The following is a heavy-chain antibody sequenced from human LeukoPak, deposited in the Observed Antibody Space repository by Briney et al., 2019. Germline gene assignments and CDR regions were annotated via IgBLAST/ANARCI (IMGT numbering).Heavy chain of an antibody. CDR1: GYTFTGYY. CDR3: ARDSRYCSGGSCFFWFDP. Sequence: ASVKVSCNASGYTFTGYYMHWVRQAPGQELEWMGWINPNSGGTNYAQKFQGRVTMTRDTSISTAYMELSRLRSDDTAVYYCARDSRYCSGGSCFFWFDPWGQGTLVTVSS. CDR2: INPNSGGT. J-gene: IGHJ5*02. V-gene: IGHV1-2*02. D-gene: IGHD2-15*01.